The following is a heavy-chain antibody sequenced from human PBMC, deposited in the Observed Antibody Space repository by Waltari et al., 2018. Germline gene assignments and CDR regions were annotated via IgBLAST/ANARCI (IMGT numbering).Heavy chain of an antibody. J-gene: IGHJ4*02. D-gene: IGHD6-13*01. Sequence: EVQLVESGGGLVQPAGSLKLSCASSGFTFSGSALHWVRQASGKGLEWVGRIRSKANSYATAYAASVKGRFTISRDDSKNTAYLQMNSLKTEDTAVYYCTRQGSSWYEDDYWGQGTLVTVSS. CDR2: IRSKANSYAT. CDR3: TRQGSSWYEDDY. V-gene: IGHV3-73*01. CDR1: GFTFSGSA.